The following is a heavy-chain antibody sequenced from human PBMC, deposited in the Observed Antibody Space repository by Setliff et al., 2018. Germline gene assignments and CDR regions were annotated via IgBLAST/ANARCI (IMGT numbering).Heavy chain of an antibody. J-gene: IGHJ5*02. CDR3: ARDNVILDDSRGIFYPWYDP. D-gene: IGHD4-4*01. Sequence: GGSLRLSCAASGFTFSEYYMDWVRQAPGKGPEWIGRSRNKANGYTTEFAASVRGRFSISRDNAKDSVFLEMNSLRADDTAVYYCARDNVILDDSRGIFYPWYDPWGQGTLVTVSS. CDR1: GFTFSEYY. CDR2: SRNKANGYTT. V-gene: IGHV3-72*01.